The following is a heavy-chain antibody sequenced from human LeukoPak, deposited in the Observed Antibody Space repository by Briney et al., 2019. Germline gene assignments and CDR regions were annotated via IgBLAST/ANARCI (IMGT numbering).Heavy chain of an antibody. CDR2: VSNRGAST. D-gene: IGHD3-10*01. CDR1: GFTVSSNY. Sequence: GGSLRLSCAASGFTVSSNYMNWVRQAPGKGLEWVSAVSNRGASTYYADSVKGRFTISRDNSKNTLYLQMNSLRAEDTAVYYCAKDRDPYDYGSGSYYNGVFDYWGQGTLVTVSS. J-gene: IGHJ4*02. V-gene: IGHV3-23*01. CDR3: AKDRDPYDYGSGSYYNGVFDY.